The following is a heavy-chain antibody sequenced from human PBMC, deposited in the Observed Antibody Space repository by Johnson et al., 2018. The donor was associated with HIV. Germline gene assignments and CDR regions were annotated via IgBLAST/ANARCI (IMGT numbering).Heavy chain of an antibody. J-gene: IGHJ3*02. CDR3: ARGRYYYDSSGSDAFDI. CDR2: ISYDGNNK. D-gene: IGHD3-22*01. Sequence: QVQLVESGGGVVQPGRSLRLSCAASGFTFSSYAMHWVRQAPGKGLEWVAVISYDGNNKYYTDSVKGRFTISRDNSRNTLYLQLTSLRAEDTALYYCARGRYYYDSSGSDAFDIWGQGTMVTVSS. CDR1: GFTFSSYA. V-gene: IGHV3-30*04.